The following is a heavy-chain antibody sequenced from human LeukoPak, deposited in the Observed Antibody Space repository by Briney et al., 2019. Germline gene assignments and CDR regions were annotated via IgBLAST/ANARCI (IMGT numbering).Heavy chain of an antibody. J-gene: IGHJ4*02. V-gene: IGHV3-74*01. CDR1: GFTFSSYW. D-gene: IGHD6-19*01. CDR2: INTDGSST. CDR3: ARDRKSSGLPFDY. Sequence: GGSLRLSCAASGFTFSSYWMHWVRHAPGKGLVWVSRINTDGSSTSYADSVKGRFTISRDNAKNTLYLHMNSLRDEDTAVYHCARDRKSSGLPFDYWGQGTLVTVSS.